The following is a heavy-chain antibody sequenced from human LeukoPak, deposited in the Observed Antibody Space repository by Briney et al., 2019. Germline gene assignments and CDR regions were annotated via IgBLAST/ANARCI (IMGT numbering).Heavy chain of an antibody. Sequence: QAGGSLRLSCAASGFTFSSYGMHWVRQAPGKGLEWVAVIWYDGSNKYYADSVKGRFTISRDNSKNTLYLQMNSLRAEDTAVYYCAKDQSGYDFLTGYGFDYWGQGTLVAVSS. V-gene: IGHV3-30*02. J-gene: IGHJ4*02. CDR2: IWYDGSNK. D-gene: IGHD3-9*01. CDR1: GFTFSSYG. CDR3: AKDQSGYDFLTGYGFDY.